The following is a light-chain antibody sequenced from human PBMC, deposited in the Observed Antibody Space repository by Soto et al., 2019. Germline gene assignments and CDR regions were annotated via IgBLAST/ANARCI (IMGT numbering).Light chain of an antibody. V-gene: IGLV2-14*01. Sequence: QSVLTQPASVSGPPGQSITISCTGTSSDVGAYNYVSWYQHHPGKAPRLVIYDVTNRPSGVSNRFSGSKSGNTASLTISGLQAEDEADYYCSSYTSSSPYVFGTGTKATVL. CDR1: SSDVGAYNY. J-gene: IGLJ1*01. CDR3: SSYTSSSPYV. CDR2: DVT.